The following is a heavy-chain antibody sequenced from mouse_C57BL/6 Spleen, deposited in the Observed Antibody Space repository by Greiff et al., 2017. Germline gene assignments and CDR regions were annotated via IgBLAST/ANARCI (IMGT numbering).Heavy chain of an antibody. CDR3: ARGYYGNYVYAMDY. CDR2: IDPSDSYT. V-gene: IGHV1-69*01. Sequence: QVQLQQPGAELVMPGASVKLSCKASGYTFTSYWMRWVKQRPGQGLEWIGEIDPSDSYTNYNQKFKGKSTLTVDKSSSTAYMQLSSLTSEDSAVYYCARGYYGNYVYAMDYWGQGTSVTVSS. J-gene: IGHJ4*01. CDR1: GYTFTSYW. D-gene: IGHD2-1*01.